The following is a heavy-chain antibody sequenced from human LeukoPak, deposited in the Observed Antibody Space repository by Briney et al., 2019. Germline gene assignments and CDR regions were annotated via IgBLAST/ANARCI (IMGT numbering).Heavy chain of an antibody. D-gene: IGHD3-9*01. CDR3: ARGPLYDILTGYYDY. CDR2: IYHSGTT. J-gene: IGHJ4*02. CDR1: GYSISSGYY. V-gene: IGHV4-38-2*02. Sequence: PSETLSLTCTVSGYSISSGYYWGWVRQPPGKGLEWIGNIYHSGTTYYNPSLKSRVTISVDTSKNQFSLKLSSVTAADTAVYYCARGPLYDILTGYYDYWGQGTLVTVSS.